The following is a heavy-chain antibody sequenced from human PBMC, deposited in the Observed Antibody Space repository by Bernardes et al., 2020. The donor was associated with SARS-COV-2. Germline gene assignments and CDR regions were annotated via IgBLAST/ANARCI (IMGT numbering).Heavy chain of an antibody. D-gene: IGHD6-13*01. CDR2: IYYSGNT. J-gene: IGHJ4*02. CDR3: ASKSGYSSSWYRY. V-gene: IGHV4-59*08. Sequence: SETLSLTCTVAGGSISSYYWSWIRQPPGKGLEWIGYIYYSGNTNYNPSLKSRVTISVDTSKNQFSLKLSSVTAADTAVYYCASKSGYSSSWYRYWGQGTLVTVSS. CDR1: GGSISSYY.